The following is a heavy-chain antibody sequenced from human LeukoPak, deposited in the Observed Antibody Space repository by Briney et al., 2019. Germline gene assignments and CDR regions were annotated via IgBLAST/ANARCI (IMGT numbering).Heavy chain of an antibody. Sequence: GGSLRLSCAASGFTFSSYWMSWVRQAPGKGLEWVATIKEDGSEKYYVDSVKGRFTISRDNAKNSLYLQMNSLRAEDTAAYYCARDRSRCYYWGQGTLVTVSS. V-gene: IGHV3-7*01. CDR2: IKEDGSEK. CDR1: GFTFSSYW. CDR3: ARDRSRCYY. J-gene: IGHJ4*02.